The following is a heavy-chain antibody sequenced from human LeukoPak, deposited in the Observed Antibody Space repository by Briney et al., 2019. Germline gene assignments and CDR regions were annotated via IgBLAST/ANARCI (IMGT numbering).Heavy chain of an antibody. J-gene: IGHJ4*02. Sequence: SETLSLTCAVYGGSFSGYYRSWIRQPPGKGLEWIGEINHSGSTNYNPSLKSRVTISVDTSKNQFSLRLSSVTAADMAVYYCARGARRGYSGYVHYFDYWGQGTLVTVSS. D-gene: IGHD5-12*01. CDR1: GGSFSGYY. CDR2: INHSGST. V-gene: IGHV4-34*01. CDR3: ARGARRGYSGYVHYFDY.